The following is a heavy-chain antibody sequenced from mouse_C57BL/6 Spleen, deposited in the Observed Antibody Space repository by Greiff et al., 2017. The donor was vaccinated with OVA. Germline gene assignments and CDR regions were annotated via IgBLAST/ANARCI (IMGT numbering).Heavy chain of an antibody. D-gene: IGHD1-1*01. CDR3: ARSFTTVVASNFDY. CDR1: GYTFTSYW. CDR2: IYPGSGST. V-gene: IGHV1-55*01. J-gene: IGHJ2*01. Sequence: VQLQQPGAELVKPGASVKMSCKASGYTFTSYWITWVKQRPGQGLEWIGDIYPGSGSTNYNEKFKSKATLTVDTSSSTAYMQLSSLTSEDSAVYYCARSFTTVVASNFDYWGQGTTLTVSS.